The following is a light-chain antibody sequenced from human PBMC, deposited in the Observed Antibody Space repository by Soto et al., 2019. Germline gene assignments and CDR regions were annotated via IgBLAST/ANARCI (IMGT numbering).Light chain of an antibody. J-gene: IGLJ1*01. Sequence: QSPLTQPRSLSGSPGQSVTISCTGTISDVGGYNYVSWYQQHPGKAPKRMIYDVSKRPSGVPDRFPGSKSGNTASLTISGLQAEDEADYYCCSYAGSYTIYGFGTGTKVTVL. CDR2: DVS. CDR1: ISDVGGYNY. CDR3: CSYAGSYTIYG. V-gene: IGLV2-11*01.